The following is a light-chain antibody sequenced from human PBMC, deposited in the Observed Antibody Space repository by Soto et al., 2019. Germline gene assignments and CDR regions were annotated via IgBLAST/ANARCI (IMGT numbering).Light chain of an antibody. CDR3: FSSSTKISRHV. V-gene: IGLV2-14*03. CDR1: SSDLGSYNY. CDR2: DVR. J-gene: IGLJ1*01. Sequence: QSALIQPPSVSGSPGQSVTISCTGTSSDLGSYNYVSWYQQYPDKAPKLIIYDVRNRPSEVADRFSGSKSGDTASLIISGLHAEDEADYYCFSSSTKISRHVLGTGTKVTVL.